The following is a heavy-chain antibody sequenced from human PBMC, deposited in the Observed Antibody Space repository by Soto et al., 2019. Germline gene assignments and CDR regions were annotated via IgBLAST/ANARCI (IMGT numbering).Heavy chain of an antibody. CDR3: SKTTPARIAVAPRGLFDY. D-gene: IGHD6-19*01. CDR2: IRCSGGSI. CDR1: GFTFSSYA. Sequence: GGSLRLSCAASGFTFSSYAMNWVRQAPGKGLEWVAAIRCSGGSIYYADSVKGRFTISRDNSKNMLFLQMNSLRAEDTAVYYCSKTTPARIAVAPRGLFDYWGQGTLVTVSS. V-gene: IGHV3-23*01. J-gene: IGHJ4*02.